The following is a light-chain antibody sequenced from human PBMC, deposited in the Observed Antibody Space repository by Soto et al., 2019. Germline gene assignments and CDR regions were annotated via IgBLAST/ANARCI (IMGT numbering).Light chain of an antibody. Sequence: SYELTQPPSVSVAPGQTASITCGGNTIGIKSVHWYQQKPGQAPVLVVYDDRARPSGIPERFSGSNSGNTATLTISRVEAGDEADYHCQVWSAHVLFGGGTKVTVL. CDR3: QVWSAHVL. CDR2: DDR. J-gene: IGLJ2*01. CDR1: TIGIKS. V-gene: IGLV3-21*02.